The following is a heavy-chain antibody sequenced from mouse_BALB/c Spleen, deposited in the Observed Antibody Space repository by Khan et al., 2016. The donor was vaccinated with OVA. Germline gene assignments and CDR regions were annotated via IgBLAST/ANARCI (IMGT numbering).Heavy chain of an antibody. Sequence: QVQLQQPGAELVRPGTSVKMSCKAVGYTFTNYWIGWIKQRPGHGLEWIGDIHPGSGNTNYSEKFKGKATLTADTSSSTAYMEFSSLTSEDSAIYYCARPYYDGSTYDTMDAWGQGTSVTVSS. D-gene: IGHD1-1*01. CDR3: ARPYYDGSTYDTMDA. CDR1: GYTFTNYW. V-gene: IGHV1-63*02. CDR2: IHPGSGNT. J-gene: IGHJ4*01.